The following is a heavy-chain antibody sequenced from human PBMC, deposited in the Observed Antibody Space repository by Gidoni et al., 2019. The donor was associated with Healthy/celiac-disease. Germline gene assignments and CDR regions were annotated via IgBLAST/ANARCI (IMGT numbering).Heavy chain of an antibody. D-gene: IGHD3-9*01. Sequence: QITLKESGPTLVKPTQTLTLTCTFSGFSLSTSGVGVGWIRQPPGKALEWLALIYWNDDKRYSPSLKSRLTITKDTSKNQVVLTMTNMDPVDTATYYCAHSRRSVRYFDWLLYLSYFDYWGQGTLVTVSS. CDR2: IYWNDDK. J-gene: IGHJ4*02. CDR1: GFSLSTSGVG. CDR3: AHSRRSVRYFDWLLYLSYFDY. V-gene: IGHV2-5*01.